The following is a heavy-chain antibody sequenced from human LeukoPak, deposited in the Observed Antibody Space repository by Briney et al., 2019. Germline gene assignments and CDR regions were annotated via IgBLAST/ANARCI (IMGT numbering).Heavy chain of an antibody. Sequence: GGSLRLSCAASGFTFSSYGMHWVRQDPGKGLEWVAVIWYDGSNEYYADSVKGRFTISRDNSKNTLYLQMNSLRAEDTAVYYCARDQGYCSGGNCYSAFDYWGQGTLVTVSS. CDR1: GFTFSSYG. D-gene: IGHD2-15*01. CDR2: IWYDGSNE. V-gene: IGHV3-33*01. CDR3: ARDQGYCSGGNCYSAFDY. J-gene: IGHJ4*02.